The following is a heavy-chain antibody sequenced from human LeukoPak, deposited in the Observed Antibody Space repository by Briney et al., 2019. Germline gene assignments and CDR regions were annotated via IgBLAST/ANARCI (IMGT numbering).Heavy chain of an antibody. CDR2: ISPTSSFI. CDR3: AKGPSGWLQLQDY. J-gene: IGHJ4*02. CDR1: GFTFTYYT. V-gene: IGHV3-21*04. Sequence: GGSLRLSCTPSGFTFTYYTMNWVRQAPGKGLEWVSCISPTSSFIYYADSVKGRFTISRDNSKNTLYLQMNSLRAEDTAVYYCAKGPSGWLQLQDYWGQGTLVTVSS. D-gene: IGHD5-24*01.